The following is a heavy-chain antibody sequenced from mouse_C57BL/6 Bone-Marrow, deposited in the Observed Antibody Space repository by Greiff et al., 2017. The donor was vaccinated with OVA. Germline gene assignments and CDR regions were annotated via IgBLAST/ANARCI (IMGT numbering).Heavy chain of an antibody. V-gene: IGHV14-4*01. Sequence: VQLQQSGAELVRPGASVKLSCTASGFNIKDDYMHWVKQRPEQGLEWIGWIDPENGDTEYASKFQGKATITADTSSNTAYLQLSSLTSEDTAVYYCTSYCNFDYWGQGPTLPVSS. J-gene: IGHJ2*01. CDR2: IDPENGDT. CDR3: TSYCNFDY. D-gene: IGHD6-5*01. CDR1: GFNIKDDY.